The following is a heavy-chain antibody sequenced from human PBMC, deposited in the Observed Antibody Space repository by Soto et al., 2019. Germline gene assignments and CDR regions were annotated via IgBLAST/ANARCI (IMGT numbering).Heavy chain of an antibody. CDR1: GGSFSAYY. Sequence: SETLSLTCAVYGGSFSAYYWSWVRQPPGKGLEWIGEIIHSESTKYNPSLKSRVTISVDTSRNQFSLKLSSVTAADTAVYYCARQRPTDGRWEFANYYGMDVWGQGTPVTVSS. J-gene: IGHJ6*02. CDR3: ARQRPTDGRWEFANYYGMDV. D-gene: IGHD1-26*01. CDR2: IIHSEST. V-gene: IGHV4-34*12.